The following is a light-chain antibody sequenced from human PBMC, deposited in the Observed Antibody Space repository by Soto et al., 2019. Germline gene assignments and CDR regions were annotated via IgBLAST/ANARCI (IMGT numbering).Light chain of an antibody. Sequence: DIQMTQSPSTLSASAGDRVTITCRASQTISSWLAWYQQKPGKAPKLLIYDASTLASGAPSRFSGSGSGTEFTLTISSLQPDHFATYYCQHYNSYPYTFGQGTELEIK. CDR1: QTISSW. CDR2: DAS. J-gene: IGKJ2*01. V-gene: IGKV1-5*01. CDR3: QHYNSYPYT.